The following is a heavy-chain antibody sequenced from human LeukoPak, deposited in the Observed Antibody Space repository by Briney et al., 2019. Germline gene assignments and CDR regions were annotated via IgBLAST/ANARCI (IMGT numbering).Heavy chain of an antibody. CDR1: GYSISSGYY. D-gene: IGHD6-19*01. Sequence: SGTLSLTCTVSGYSISSGYYWGWIQQPPGKGLEWIGSIYHSGSTNYNPSLKSRVTISVDTSKNQFSLKLSSVTAADTAVYYCARANSSGWPLQHWGQGTLVTVSS. CDR3: ARANSSGWPLQH. V-gene: IGHV4-38-2*02. CDR2: IYHSGST. J-gene: IGHJ1*01.